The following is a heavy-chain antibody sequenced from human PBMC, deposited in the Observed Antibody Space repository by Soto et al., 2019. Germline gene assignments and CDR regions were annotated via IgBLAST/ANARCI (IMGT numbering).Heavy chain of an antibody. D-gene: IGHD5-18*01. CDR3: ERTWIQLWHNTYFDL. J-gene: IGHJ2*01. CDR2: ISAYNGNT. Sequence: ASVTVSCKASGYTFTGYGISWVRQAPGQGLEWMGWISAYNGNTNYAQKLQGRVTMTTDTSTSPAYMEMRSLRSEDTAVYYFERTWIQLWHNTYFDLLGRDTLLT. V-gene: IGHV1-18*01. CDR1: GYTFTGYG.